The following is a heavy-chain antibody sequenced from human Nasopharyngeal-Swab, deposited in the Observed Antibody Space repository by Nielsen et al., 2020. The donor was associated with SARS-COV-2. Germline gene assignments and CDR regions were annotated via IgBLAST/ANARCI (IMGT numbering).Heavy chain of an antibody. D-gene: IGHD3-10*01. CDR3: ARPFGSYYYGMDV. Sequence: GESLKISCAASGFTFSSYGMHWVRQAPGKGLEWVSAISGSGGSTYYADSVKGRFTISRDNSKNTLYLQMNSLRAEDTAVYYCARPFGSYYYGMDVWGQGTTVTVSS. J-gene: IGHJ6*02. CDR2: ISGSGGST. V-gene: IGHV3-23*01. CDR1: GFTFSSYG.